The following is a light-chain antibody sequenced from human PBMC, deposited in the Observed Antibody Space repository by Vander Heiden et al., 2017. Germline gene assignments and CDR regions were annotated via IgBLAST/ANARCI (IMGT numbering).Light chain of an antibody. J-gene: IGKJ1*01. CDR3: QQSYSTLWT. Sequence: DIQMTQSPSSLSASVLDRVTITCRASQSSSSYLNWYQQKPGKAPKLLIYAASSLQSGVPSRFSGSGSGTDFTLTISSLQPEDFATYYCQQSYSTLWTFGQGTKVEIK. CDR1: QSSSSY. CDR2: AAS. V-gene: IGKV1-39*01.